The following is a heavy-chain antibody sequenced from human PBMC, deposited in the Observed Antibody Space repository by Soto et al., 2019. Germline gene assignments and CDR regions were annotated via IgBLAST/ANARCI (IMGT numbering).Heavy chain of an antibody. CDR3: AREWVDIVLSDFAY. J-gene: IGHJ4*02. Sequence: EVQLVESGGGLVQPGGSLRLSCAASGFTFSSYSMNWVRQAPGKGLEWVSYISSSSSTIYYADSVKGRFTISRDNAKNSLYLQMNSLRAEDTAVYYCAREWVDIVLSDFAYWGQGTLVTVSS. V-gene: IGHV3-48*01. D-gene: IGHD2-8*01. CDR2: ISSSSSTI. CDR1: GFTFSSYS.